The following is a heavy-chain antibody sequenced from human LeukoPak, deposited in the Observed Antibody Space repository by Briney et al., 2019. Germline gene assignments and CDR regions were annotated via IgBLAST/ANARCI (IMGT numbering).Heavy chain of an antibody. CDR2: ISYDGSNK. CDR3: ARPLVSSGWYYYGMDV. D-gene: IGHD6-19*01. Sequence: SCKASGYTFTSYAMHWVRQAPGKGLEWVAVISYDGSNKYYADSVKGRFTISRDNSKNTLYLQMNSLRAEDTAVYYCARPLVSSGWYYYGMDVWGQGTTVTVSS. CDR1: GYTFTSYA. V-gene: IGHV3-30-3*01. J-gene: IGHJ6*02.